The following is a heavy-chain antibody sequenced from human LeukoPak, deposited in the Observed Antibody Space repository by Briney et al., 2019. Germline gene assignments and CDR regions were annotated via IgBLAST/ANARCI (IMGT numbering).Heavy chain of an antibody. CDR1: GFTFSSYA. CDR2: ISGSGGGT. Sequence: GGTLRLSCAASGFTFSSYAMSWVRQAPGKGVEGVSTISGSGGGTSYADSVKGGFTISRDNSKNTLYLQMNSLSAEDTAVYYCAKSGGVVVPGGWFDPWGQGTLVTVSS. V-gene: IGHV3-23*01. D-gene: IGHD2-2*01. CDR3: AKSGGVVVPGGWFDP. J-gene: IGHJ5*02.